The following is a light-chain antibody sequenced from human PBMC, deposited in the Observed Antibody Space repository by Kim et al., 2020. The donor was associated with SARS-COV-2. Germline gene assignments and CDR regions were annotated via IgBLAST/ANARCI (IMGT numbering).Light chain of an antibody. Sequence: QSVLTQPPSVSAAPGQTVTISCSGSTSNIANNFVSWYQHFPGAAPKLLIYDTNKRPSGIPDRFSGSKSDTSATLAITGLQTGDEAVYYCGAWDSGLSAGLFGEGTQLTVL. J-gene: IGLJ2*01. CDR2: DTN. V-gene: IGLV1-51*01. CDR3: GAWDSGLSAGL. CDR1: TSNIANNF.